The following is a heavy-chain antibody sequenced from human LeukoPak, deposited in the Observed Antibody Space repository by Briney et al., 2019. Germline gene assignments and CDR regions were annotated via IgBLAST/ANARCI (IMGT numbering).Heavy chain of an antibody. CDR3: ARLKWLRLIDY. CDR1: GYTFTSFG. D-gene: IGHD5-12*01. Sequence: GASVKVSCKASGYTFTSFGISWVRQAPGQGLEWMGWIRADHGSTNYVQKFQGRVTMTTDTSTNTAYMELTSLRSDDTAVYYCARLKWLRLIDYWGQGTLVAVSS. J-gene: IGHJ4*02. V-gene: IGHV1-18*01. CDR2: IRADHGST.